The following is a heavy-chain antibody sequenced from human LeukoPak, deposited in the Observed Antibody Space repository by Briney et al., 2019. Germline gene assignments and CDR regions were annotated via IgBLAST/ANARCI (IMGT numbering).Heavy chain of an antibody. J-gene: IGHJ4*02. V-gene: IGHV3-21*01. D-gene: IGHD3-22*01. CDR2: ISTSSSYI. CDR1: GFTFSSYG. Sequence: GGSLRLSCAASGFTFSSYGMNWVRQAPGKGLEWVSSISTSSSYIYYADSMKGRFTISRDNAKNSLYLQMNSLRAEDTAVYYCASAPTYTYDSSIHWGQGTLVTVSS. CDR3: ASAPTYTYDSSIH.